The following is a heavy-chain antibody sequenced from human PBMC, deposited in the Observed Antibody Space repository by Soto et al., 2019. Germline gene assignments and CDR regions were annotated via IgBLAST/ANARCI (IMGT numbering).Heavy chain of an antibody. Sequence: GGSLRLSCAASGFTFSTYAMSWVRQAPGKGLEWVSGVSGSGGSTYYADSVKGRFTISRDNSKNTMYLQMNSLRAEDTAIYYCAKVSILRFLEWLSYYFDSWGQGTLVTVSS. D-gene: IGHD3-3*01. V-gene: IGHV3-23*01. J-gene: IGHJ4*02. CDR1: GFTFSTYA. CDR2: VSGSGGST. CDR3: AKVSILRFLEWLSYYFDS.